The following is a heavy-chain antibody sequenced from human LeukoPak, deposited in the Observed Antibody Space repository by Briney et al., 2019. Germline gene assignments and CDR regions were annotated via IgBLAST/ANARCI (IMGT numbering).Heavy chain of an antibody. V-gene: IGHV4-59*01. D-gene: IGHD5-18*01. CDR1: GGSISSYY. CDR2: IYYSGST. Sequence: SETLSLTCTVSGGSISSYYWSWIRQPPGKGLEWIGYIYYSGSTNYNPSLKSRVTISVDTSKNQFSLKLTSVTAADTAVYYCARGFPYSYDLNWYFDLWGRGTLATVFS. CDR3: ARGFPYSYDLNWYFDL. J-gene: IGHJ2*01.